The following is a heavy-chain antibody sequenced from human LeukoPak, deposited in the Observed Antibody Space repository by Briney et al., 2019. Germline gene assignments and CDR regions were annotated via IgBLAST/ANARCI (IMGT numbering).Heavy chain of an antibody. Sequence: SETLSLTCAVYGGSFSGYYWSWIRQPPGKGLEWIGYIYYSGSTNYNPSLKSRVTISVDTSKNQFSLKLSSVTAADTAVYYCARHGQGSGWWSDWGQGTLVTVSS. CDR3: ARHGQGSGWWSD. CDR2: IYYSGST. V-gene: IGHV4-59*08. CDR1: GGSFSGYY. J-gene: IGHJ4*02. D-gene: IGHD6-19*01.